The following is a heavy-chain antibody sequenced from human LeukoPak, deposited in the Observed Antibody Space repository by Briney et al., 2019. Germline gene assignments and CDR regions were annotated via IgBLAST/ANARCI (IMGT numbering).Heavy chain of an antibody. CDR3: ARVGERYCSSTSCYLDYYYMDV. V-gene: IGHV4-34*01. J-gene: IGHJ6*03. CDR2: INHSGST. D-gene: IGHD2-2*01. Sequence: SETLSLTCAVYGGSFSGYYWSWIRQPPGKGLEWIGEINHSGSTNYNPPLKSRVTISVDTSKNQFSLKLSSVTAADTAVYYCARVGERYCSSTSCYLDYYYMDVWGKGTTVTVSS. CDR1: GGSFSGYY.